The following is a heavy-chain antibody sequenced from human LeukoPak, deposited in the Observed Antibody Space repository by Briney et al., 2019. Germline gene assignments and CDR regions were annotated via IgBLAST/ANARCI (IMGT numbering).Heavy chain of an antibody. CDR2: IDYGGSVT. V-gene: IGHV3-48*01. CDR3: TRDLEY. CDR1: GFTFTAYT. J-gene: IGHJ4*02. Sequence: PGGSPRLSCSASGFTFTAYTMNWVRQAPGKGPEWVSYIDYGGSVTHYADSVKGRFTISRDNAENSLYLQMNSLRVEDTAVYYCTRDLEYWSQGVQVTVSS.